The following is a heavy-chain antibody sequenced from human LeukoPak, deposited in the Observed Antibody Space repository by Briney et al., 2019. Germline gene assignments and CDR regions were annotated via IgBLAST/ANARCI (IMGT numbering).Heavy chain of an antibody. CDR3: AKVGEESDAFDI. Sequence: GGSLRLSCAASGFTFSSYAMSWVRQAPGKGLEWVSAISGSGGSTYYADSVKGRYTISRDYSKNTLYLQMNSLRAEDTAVYYCAKVGEESDAFDIWGQGTMVTVSS. J-gene: IGHJ3*02. V-gene: IGHV3-23*01. CDR1: GFTFSSYA. D-gene: IGHD2-21*01. CDR2: ISGSGGST.